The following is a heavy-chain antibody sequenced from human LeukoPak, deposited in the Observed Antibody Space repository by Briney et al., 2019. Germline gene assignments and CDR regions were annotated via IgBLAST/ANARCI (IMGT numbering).Heavy chain of an antibody. Sequence: GESLLISCRGSGYSFTSYWIGWVRQMPGKGPEWMGIIYPGDSDTRYSPSFQGQVTISADKSISTAYLQWSSRKASDTAMYYCARLGAAAGHPFDYWGQGTLVTVSS. CDR3: ARLGAAAGHPFDY. J-gene: IGHJ4*02. D-gene: IGHD6-13*01. V-gene: IGHV5-51*01. CDR2: IYPGDSDT. CDR1: GYSFTSYW.